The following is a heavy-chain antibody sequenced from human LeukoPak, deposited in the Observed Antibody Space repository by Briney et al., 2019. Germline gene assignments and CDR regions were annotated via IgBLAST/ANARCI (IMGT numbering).Heavy chain of an antibody. CDR3: ARGKYQLLIAYQQEYYMDV. Sequence: ASVKVSCKASGYTFTGYYMHWVRQAPGQGLEWMGIINPSGGSTSYAQKFQGRVTITADKSTSTAYMELGSLRSEDTAVYYCARGKYQLLIAYQQEYYMDVWGKGTTVTVSS. V-gene: IGHV1-46*01. J-gene: IGHJ6*03. D-gene: IGHD2-2*01. CDR2: INPSGGST. CDR1: GYTFTGYY.